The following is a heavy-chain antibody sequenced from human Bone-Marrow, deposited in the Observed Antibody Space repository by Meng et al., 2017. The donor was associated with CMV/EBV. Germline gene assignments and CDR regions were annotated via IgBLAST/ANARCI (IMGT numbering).Heavy chain of an antibody. J-gene: IGHJ5*02. Sequence: SGPTLVKPTQTLTLTCTFSGFSLSTSGVGVGWIRQPPGKALEWLALIYWNDDKRYSPSLKSRLTITKDTSKNQVVLTMTNMDPVDTATYYCAHGRPSGYDFWSGYYRSQNWFDPWGQGTRVTFSS. CDR2: IYWNDDK. CDR1: GFSLSTSGVG. D-gene: IGHD3-3*01. V-gene: IGHV2-5*01. CDR3: AHGRPSGYDFWSGYYRSQNWFDP.